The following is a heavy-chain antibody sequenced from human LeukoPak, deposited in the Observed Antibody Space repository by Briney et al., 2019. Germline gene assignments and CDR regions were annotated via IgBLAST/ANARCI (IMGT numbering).Heavy chain of an antibody. CDR3: ARLIEGAPADH. V-gene: IGHV4-39*01. CDR2: IYYRGNT. CDR1: GGSISSSSYH. Sequence: PSETLSLTCTVCGGSISSSSYHWGWIRQPPGKGLEWIGSIYYRGNTYYNPSLKSRITISVDTSKNEFSLKVNSVTAADTAGYFCARLIEGAPADHWGQGTLVTVSS. J-gene: IGHJ4*02. D-gene: IGHD1-26*01.